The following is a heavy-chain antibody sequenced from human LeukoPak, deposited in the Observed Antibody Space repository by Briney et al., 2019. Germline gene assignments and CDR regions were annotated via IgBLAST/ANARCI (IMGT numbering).Heavy chain of an antibody. J-gene: IGHJ3*02. V-gene: IGHV3-7*04. Sequence: PGGSLRLSCAASGFTFSSYWMSCVRQAPGKGLEWVANIKQDGSEKYYVDSVKGRFTISRDNAKNSLYLQMNSLRAEDTAVYYCARDRRYYDILTGYYGAFDIWGQGTMVTVSS. CDR1: GFTFSSYW. CDR3: ARDRRYYDILTGYYGAFDI. D-gene: IGHD3-9*01. CDR2: IKQDGSEK.